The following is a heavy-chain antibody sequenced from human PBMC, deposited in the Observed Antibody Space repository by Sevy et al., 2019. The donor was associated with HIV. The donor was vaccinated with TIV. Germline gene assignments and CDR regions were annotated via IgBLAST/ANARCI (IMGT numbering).Heavy chain of an antibody. J-gene: IGHJ4*02. V-gene: IGHV5-51*01. Sequence: GESLNISCKGHGYSFTSHWIGWVRQMPGKGLDWMGIIFPGDSETRYSPSFQGEVTISADKSISTAFLQWSSLKASDTAIYYCARSRSGYFDSSGYYINWGQGTLVTVSS. D-gene: IGHD3-22*01. CDR3: ARSRSGYFDSSGYYIN. CDR1: GYSFTSHW. CDR2: IFPGDSET.